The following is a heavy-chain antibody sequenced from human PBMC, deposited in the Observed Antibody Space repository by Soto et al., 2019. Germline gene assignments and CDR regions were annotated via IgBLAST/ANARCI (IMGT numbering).Heavy chain of an antibody. D-gene: IGHD5-18*01. V-gene: IGHV3-23*01. CDR1: GFAFSSYA. CDR3: AKSWGQLWRPFDY. J-gene: IGHJ4*02. Sequence: GGSLRLSCAASGFAFSSYAMSWVRQAPGKGLEWVSSISGSGGSTYYAGSVKGRFTISRDNSKNTLYLQMKSLRAEDTAVFLCAKSWGQLWRPFDYWGQGTLVTVFS. CDR2: ISGSGGST.